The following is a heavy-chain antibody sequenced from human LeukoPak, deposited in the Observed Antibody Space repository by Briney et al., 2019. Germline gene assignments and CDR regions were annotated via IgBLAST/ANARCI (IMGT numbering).Heavy chain of an antibody. CDR3: ARVFSSSWYYYYMDV. Sequence: PGGSLRLSCAASGFTFSSYWMSWVRQAPGKGLEWVANIKQDGSEKYYVDSVKGRFTISRDNAKNSLYLQMNSLRAEDTAVYYCARVFSSSWYYYYMDVWGKGTTVTVSS. CDR2: IKQDGSEK. J-gene: IGHJ6*03. V-gene: IGHV3-7*01. D-gene: IGHD6-13*01. CDR1: GFTFSSYW.